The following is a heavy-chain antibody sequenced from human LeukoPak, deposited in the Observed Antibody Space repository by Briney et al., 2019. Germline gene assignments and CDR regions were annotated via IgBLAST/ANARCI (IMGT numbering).Heavy chain of an antibody. CDR1: GGSISSYY. CDR3: ARDPDYGGSDAFDI. D-gene: IGHD4-23*01. Sequence: SETLSLTCTVSGGSISSYYWSWIRQPPGKGLEWIGYIYYSGSTNYNPSLKSRVTISVDTSKNQFSLRLSSVTAADTALYYCARDPDYGGSDAFDIWGQGTMVTVSS. J-gene: IGHJ3*02. V-gene: IGHV4-59*01. CDR2: IYYSGST.